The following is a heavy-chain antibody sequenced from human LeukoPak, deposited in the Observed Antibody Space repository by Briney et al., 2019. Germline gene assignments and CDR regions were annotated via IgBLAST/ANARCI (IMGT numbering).Heavy chain of an antibody. V-gene: IGHV1-18*01. CDR3: ARVTGILWFGELSPSPYYYYGMDV. Sequence: ASVKVSCKASGYTFTSYGISWVRQAPGQGLEWMGWISAYNGNTNYAQKLQGRVTMTTDTSTSTAYMELRSLRPDDTAVYYCARVTGILWFGELSPSPYYYYGMDVWGQGTTVTVSS. CDR1: GYTFTSYG. D-gene: IGHD3-10*01. J-gene: IGHJ6*02. CDR2: ISAYNGNT.